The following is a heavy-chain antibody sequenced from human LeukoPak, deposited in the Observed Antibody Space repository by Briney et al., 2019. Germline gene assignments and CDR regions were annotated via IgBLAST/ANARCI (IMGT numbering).Heavy chain of an antibody. V-gene: IGHV3-30*02. CDR3: ASNYGSGSYRYFDY. CDR2: IRYDGSNK. CDR1: GFTFSSYA. Sequence: GGSLRLSCAASGFTFSSYAMHWVRQAPGKGLEWVAFIRYDGSNKYYADSVKGRFTISRDNSKNTLYLQMNSLRAEDTAVYYCASNYGSGSYRYFDYWGQGTLVTVSS. D-gene: IGHD3-10*01. J-gene: IGHJ4*02.